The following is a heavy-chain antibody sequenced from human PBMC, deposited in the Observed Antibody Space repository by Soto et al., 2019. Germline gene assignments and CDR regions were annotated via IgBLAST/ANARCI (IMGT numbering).Heavy chain of an antibody. V-gene: IGHV1-18*01. CDR3: AKNGQPPFYYYGMDV. J-gene: IGHJ6*02. CDR2: IRGYNGDT. CDR1: GYTFTRCG. Sequence: QGQLVQSGAEVKKPGASVKVTFKAFGYTFTRCGISWVRPARGQGLEWMGWIRGYNGDTNYAQKFQGRVTMTVDTSTTTAFMELTSLTSDDRAVYYCAKNGQPPFYYYGMDVWGQGTTVTVSS. D-gene: IGHD2-8*01.